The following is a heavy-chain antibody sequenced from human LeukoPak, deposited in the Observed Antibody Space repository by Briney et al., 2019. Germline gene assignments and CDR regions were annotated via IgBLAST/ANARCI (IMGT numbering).Heavy chain of an antibody. CDR3: ARGPQWGSWYPTFDY. D-gene: IGHD6-13*01. Sequence: PSETLSLTCTVSGGSISSSSYYWGWIRQPPGKGLEWIGSLYYSGSTYYNPSLKSRVTISVDTSKNQFSLKLSSVTAADTAVYYCARGPQWGSWYPTFDYWGQGTLVTVSS. J-gene: IGHJ4*02. V-gene: IGHV4-39*01. CDR2: LYYSGST. CDR1: GGSISSSSYY.